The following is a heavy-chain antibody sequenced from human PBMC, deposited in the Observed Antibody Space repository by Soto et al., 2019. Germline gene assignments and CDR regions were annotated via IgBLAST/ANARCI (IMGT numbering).Heavy chain of an antibody. J-gene: IGHJ3*02. CDR3: ARQGPPLKSDAFDI. CDR1: GGSFSDYI. D-gene: IGHD2-8*01. Sequence: LSLTCDVYGGSFSDYIWTWIRQTPGKGLQWIGKINHSGSANYNPSLKSRVTISVHTSSSQFSLKLSSVTATDTAVFYCARQGPPLKSDAFDIWGQGTMVTVSS. V-gene: IGHV4-34*01. CDR2: INHSGSA.